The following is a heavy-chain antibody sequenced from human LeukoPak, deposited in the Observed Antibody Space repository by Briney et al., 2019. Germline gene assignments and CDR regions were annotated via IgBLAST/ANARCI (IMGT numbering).Heavy chain of an antibody. Sequence: SETLSLTCTVSGGSISNYYWSWIRQPPGKGLEWIGYIYYSGSTNYNPSLKSRVTISVDTSKNQFSLKLSSVTAADTAVYYCARVGWYGSEIDYWGQGTLVTVSS. J-gene: IGHJ4*02. CDR1: GGSISNYY. CDR3: ARVGWYGSEIDY. CDR2: IYYSGST. V-gene: IGHV4-59*01. D-gene: IGHD3-10*01.